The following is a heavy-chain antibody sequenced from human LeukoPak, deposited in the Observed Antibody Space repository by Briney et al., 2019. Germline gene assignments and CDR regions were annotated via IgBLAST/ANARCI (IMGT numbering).Heavy chain of an antibody. CDR3: ARSDCYGGNCYTFRFDR. J-gene: IGHJ5*02. CDR2: LYPGLTT. D-gene: IGHD2-15*01. Sequence: SETLSLTCTVSGASISESYWSWIRQPAGKGLEWIGHLYPGLTTSYNASLRSRVAMSVDTSRNEISLTLTSVTGADTAVYYCARSDCYGGNCYTFRFDRWGQGTEVVVSS. V-gene: IGHV4-4*07. CDR1: GASISESY.